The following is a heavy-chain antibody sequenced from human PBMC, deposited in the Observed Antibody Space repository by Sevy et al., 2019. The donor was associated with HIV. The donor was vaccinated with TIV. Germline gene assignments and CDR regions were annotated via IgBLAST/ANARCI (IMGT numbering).Heavy chain of an antibody. V-gene: IGHV3-23*01. J-gene: IGHJ6*02. CDR2: IGHNGDNT. Sequence: GGSLRLSCVASGFTFSNYAMTWVRQTPGKGLEWVSGIGHNGDNTHHAGSVKGRFSISRDNSKNTLELQMNSLRAEDTAVYYCAKGVRLGGPIYYGMDVWGQGTTVTVSS. CDR1: GFTFSNYA. CDR3: AKGVRLGGPIYYGMDV. D-gene: IGHD3-10*02.